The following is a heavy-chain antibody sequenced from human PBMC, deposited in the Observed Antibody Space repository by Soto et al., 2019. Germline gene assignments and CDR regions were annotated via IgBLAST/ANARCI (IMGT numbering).Heavy chain of an antibody. CDR1: GGSISSSSYY. Sequence: PSETLSLTCTVSGGSISSSSYYWGWIRQPPGKGLEWIGSIYYSGSTYYNPSLKSRVTISVDTSKNQFSLKLSSVTAADTAVYYCARIPTYGDPYYYYGMDVWGQGTTVTVSS. CDR3: ARIPTYGDPYYYYGMDV. CDR2: IYYSGST. J-gene: IGHJ6*02. D-gene: IGHD4-17*01. V-gene: IGHV4-39*01.